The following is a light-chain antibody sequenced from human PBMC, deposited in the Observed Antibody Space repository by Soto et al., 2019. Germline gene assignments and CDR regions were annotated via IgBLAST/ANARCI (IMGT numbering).Light chain of an antibody. CDR3: QQAHSLPIT. Sequence: DIQMTQSPSSVSASVGDIVTITCRASQGIISWLACYQQKPGKAPKLLIYAASSVQSGVPSRFSGSGSGTEFTLTIRCLKTEDFETSYCQQAHSLPITFGGGNNVDIK. CDR2: AAS. V-gene: IGKV1-12*01. J-gene: IGKJ4*01. CDR1: QGIISW.